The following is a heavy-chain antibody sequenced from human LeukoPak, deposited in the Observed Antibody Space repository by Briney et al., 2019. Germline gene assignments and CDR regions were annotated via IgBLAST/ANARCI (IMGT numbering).Heavy chain of an antibody. CDR3: ARDQYDTWSRRGNFDS. CDR2: IKQDGSEK. Sequence: GGSLRLSCAASGVTFSSYWMSWVRQAPGKGLEWVANIKQDGSEKNYVDSVKGRFTISRDNTKNSLYLQMNSLRVEDTAVFYCARDQYDTWSRRGNFDSWGQGTLVIVSS. CDR1: GVTFSSYW. J-gene: IGHJ4*02. D-gene: IGHD3-3*01. V-gene: IGHV3-7*03.